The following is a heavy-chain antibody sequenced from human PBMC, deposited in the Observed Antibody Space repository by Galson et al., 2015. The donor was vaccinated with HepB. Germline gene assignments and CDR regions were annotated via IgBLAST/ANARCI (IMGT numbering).Heavy chain of an antibody. D-gene: IGHD2-2*01. CDR1: GFTFSSYA. J-gene: IGHJ6*02. V-gene: IGHV3-30-3*01. CDR3: ASSFVVPAGSNGMDV. CDR2: ISYDGSNK. Sequence: SLRLSCAASGFTFSSYAMHWVRQAPGKGLEWVAVISYDGSNKYYADSVKGRFTISRNNSKNTLYLQMNSLRAEDTAVYYCASSFVVPAGSNGMDVWGQGTTVTVSS.